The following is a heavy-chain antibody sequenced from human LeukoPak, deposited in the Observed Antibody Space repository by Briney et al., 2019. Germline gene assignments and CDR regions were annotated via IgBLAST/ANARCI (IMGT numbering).Heavy chain of an antibody. J-gene: IGHJ6*02. D-gene: IGHD3-22*01. CDR1: GFTFSSYW. V-gene: IGHV1-69*02. CDR3: ASNPYHSGYSGRENYYGMDV. Sequence: PGGSPRLSCAASGFTFSSYWMSWVRQAPGKGLEWVGRIIPILGIANYAQKFQGRVTITADKSTSTAYMELSSLRSEDTAVYYCASNPYHSGYSGRENYYGMDVWGQGTTVTVSS. CDR2: IIPILGIA.